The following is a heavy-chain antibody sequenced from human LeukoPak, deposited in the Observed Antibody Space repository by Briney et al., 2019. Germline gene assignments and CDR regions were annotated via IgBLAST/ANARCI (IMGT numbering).Heavy chain of an antibody. J-gene: IGHJ4*02. Sequence: PSETLSLTCAVYGGSFSGYYWSWIRQPPGKGLEWIGEINHSGSTNYNPSLKSRLTISVDTSRNQISLKLRSVTAADTSVYYCARQTGSGLFILPGGQGTLVTVSS. V-gene: IGHV4-34*01. D-gene: IGHD3/OR15-3a*01. CDR2: INHSGST. CDR3: ARQTGSGLFILP. CDR1: GGSFSGYY.